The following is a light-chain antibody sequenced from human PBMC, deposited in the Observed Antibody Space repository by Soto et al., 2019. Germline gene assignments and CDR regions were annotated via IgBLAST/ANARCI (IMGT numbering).Light chain of an antibody. CDR3: QQRDSWPIT. J-gene: IGKJ5*01. Sequence: EIVLTQSPGTLSLSPGERATLSCRASQSVTSSSLAWYQQKPGQAPRLLIYAASSRATGIPDRFSGSGSGTDFTLTINSLEPDDFAVYYCQQRDSWPITFGQGTRLEIK. V-gene: IGKV3D-20*02. CDR2: AAS. CDR1: QSVTSSS.